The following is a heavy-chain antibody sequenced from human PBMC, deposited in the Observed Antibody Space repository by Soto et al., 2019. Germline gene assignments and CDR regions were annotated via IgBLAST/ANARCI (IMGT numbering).Heavy chain of an antibody. CDR2: IIPILGIA. J-gene: IGHJ5*02. D-gene: IGHD3-22*01. CDR3: ARDGMPPSRNYYDSSGSSNWFDP. CDR1: GGTFSSYT. Sequence: ASVKVSCKASGGTFSSYTISWVRQAPGQGLEWMGRIIPILGIANYAQKFQGRVTITADKSTSTAYMELSSLRSEDTAVYYCARDGMPPSRNYYDSSGSSNWFDPWGQGTLVTVSS. V-gene: IGHV1-69*04.